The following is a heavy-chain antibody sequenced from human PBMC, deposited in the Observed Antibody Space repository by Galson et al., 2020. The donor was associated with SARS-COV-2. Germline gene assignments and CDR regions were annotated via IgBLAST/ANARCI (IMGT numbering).Heavy chain of an antibody. CDR2: ISPYNGDT. D-gene: IGHD2-15*01. Sequence: GESLNISCKASGYTFTTYYISWVRQAPGQGLEWMGWISPYNGDTNYAQNLQGRVSMTTDTSTGTAYMELKSLRSDDTAVYFCARSLSLGECSGGSCYSYWGQGTLVTVSS. V-gene: IGHV1-18*01. J-gene: IGHJ1*01. CDR1: GYTFTTYY. CDR3: ARSLSLGECSGGSCYSY.